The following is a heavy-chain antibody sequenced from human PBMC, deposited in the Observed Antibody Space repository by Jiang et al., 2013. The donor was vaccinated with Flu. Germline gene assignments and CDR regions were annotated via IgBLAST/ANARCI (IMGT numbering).Heavy chain of an antibody. Sequence: GLVKPSETLSLTCTVSGGSISSYYWSWIRQPPGKGLEWIAYIYYSGSTNYNPSLKSRVTISVDTSKNQFSLKLSSVTAADTAVYYCARGHSSGWYFPWFDPWGQGTLVTVSS. CDR3: ARGHSSGWYFPWFDP. V-gene: IGHV4-59*08. J-gene: IGHJ5*02. CDR1: GGSISSYY. D-gene: IGHD6-19*01. CDR2: IYYSGST.